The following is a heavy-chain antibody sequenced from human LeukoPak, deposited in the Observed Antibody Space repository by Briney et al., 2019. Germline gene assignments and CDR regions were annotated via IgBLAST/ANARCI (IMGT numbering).Heavy chain of an antibody. CDR1: GFTFSLCG. CDR2: ISGSGGST. CDR3: AKEGNSGYADY. Sequence: GGTLRLSCAASGFTFSLCGMSWVRQAPGKGLEWVSAISGSGGSTYYADSVKGRFTISRDNSKNTLYLQMNSLRAEDTAVYYCAKEGNSGYADYWGQGTLVTVSS. D-gene: IGHD5-12*01. J-gene: IGHJ4*02. V-gene: IGHV3-23*01.